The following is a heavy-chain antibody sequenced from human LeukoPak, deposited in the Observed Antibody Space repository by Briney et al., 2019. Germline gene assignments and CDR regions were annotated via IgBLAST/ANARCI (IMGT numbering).Heavy chain of an antibody. Sequence: SETLSLTCAVYGGSISGYSWSWIRQPPGKGLEWIGEINHSGSTNYNPSLKSRVTISVDTSKNQFSLKLSSVTAADTAVYYCARGAYSSSTSCLSPLVDNWGQGTLVTVSS. CDR3: ARGAYSSSTSCLSPLVDN. CDR1: GGSISGYS. J-gene: IGHJ4*02. CDR2: INHSGST. V-gene: IGHV4-34*01. D-gene: IGHD2-2*01.